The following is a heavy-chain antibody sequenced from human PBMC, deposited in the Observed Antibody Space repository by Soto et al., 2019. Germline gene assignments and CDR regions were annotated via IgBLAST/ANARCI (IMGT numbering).Heavy chain of an antibody. D-gene: IGHD3-10*01. V-gene: IGHV4-34*01. CDR1: GGSFSGYY. CDR2: INHSGST. CDR3: ARGSWAVRGGPTGMDV. Sequence: QVQLQQWGAGLLKPSETLSLTCAVYGGSFSGYYWSWIRQPPGKGLEWIGEINHSGSTNYNPSLKSRVTISVDTSKNKFSLKLSSVTAADTAVYYCARGSWAVRGGPTGMDVWGQGTTVTVSS. J-gene: IGHJ6*02.